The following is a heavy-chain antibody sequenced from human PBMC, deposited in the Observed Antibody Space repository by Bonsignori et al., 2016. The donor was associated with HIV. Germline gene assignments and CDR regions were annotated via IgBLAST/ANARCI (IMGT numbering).Heavy chain of an antibody. CDR3: RRYCSSTSCLPDAFDI. Sequence: SETLSLTCAVSGYSISSGYYWGLGSGQPPGKGLEWIGSIYHSGSTYYNPSLKSRVTISVDTSKNQFSLKLSSVTAADTAVYYCRRYCSSTSCLPDAFDIWGQGTMVTVSS. CDR1: GYSISSGYY. D-gene: IGHD2-2*01. V-gene: IGHV4-38-2*01. CDR2: IYHSGST. J-gene: IGHJ3*02.